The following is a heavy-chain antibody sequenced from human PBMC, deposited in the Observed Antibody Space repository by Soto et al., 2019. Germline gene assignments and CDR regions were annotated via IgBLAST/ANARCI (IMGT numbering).Heavy chain of an antibody. D-gene: IGHD3-3*01. V-gene: IGHV4-34*01. CDR3: ARARKGSGSDYYYHYGMDV. CDR1: GGSFSDYY. Sequence: SETLSLTCSVYGGSFSDYYWNWIRQPPGKVLEWIGEINHSGSTNYNPSLKSRVTISVHTSKNQFSLKLSSVTAADTAVYYCARARKGSGSDYYYHYGMDVWGKGTTVT. J-gene: IGHJ6*04. CDR2: INHSGST.